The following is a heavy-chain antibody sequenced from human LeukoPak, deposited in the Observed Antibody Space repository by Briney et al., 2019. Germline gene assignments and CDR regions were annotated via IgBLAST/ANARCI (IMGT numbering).Heavy chain of an antibody. CDR2: IWYDGSNK. D-gene: IGHD3-10*01. Sequence: GRSLRLSCAASGFTFSSYGMHWVRQAPGKGLEWVAVIWYDGSNKYYADSVKGRFTISRDNSKNTLYLQMNSLRAEDTAVYYCAKNWRFGELLWWGQRTLVTVSS. CDR3: AKNWRFGELLW. CDR1: GFTFSSYG. J-gene: IGHJ4*02. V-gene: IGHV3-33*06.